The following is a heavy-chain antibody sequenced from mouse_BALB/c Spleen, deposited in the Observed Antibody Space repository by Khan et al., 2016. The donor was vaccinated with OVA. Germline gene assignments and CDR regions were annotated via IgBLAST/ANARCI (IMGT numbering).Heavy chain of an antibody. Sequence: QVQLKESGPGLVAPSQSLSITCTVSGFSLTDYGVSWIRQPPGQGLEWLGVIWGGGSTYYNSALKSRLSISKDNSKSQVFLKMSSLQTDDTAMYYCAKGVWSYYYALDYWGQGTSVTVSS. CDR3: AKGVWSYYYALDY. CDR1: GFSLTDYG. J-gene: IGHJ4*01. V-gene: IGHV2-6-5*01. CDR2: IWGGGST.